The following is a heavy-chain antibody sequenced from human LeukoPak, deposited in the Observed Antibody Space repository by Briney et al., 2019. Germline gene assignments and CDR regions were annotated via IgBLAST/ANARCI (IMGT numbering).Heavy chain of an antibody. V-gene: IGHV4-39*01. Sequence: PSETLSLTCTVSGGSISSSSYYWGWMRQPPGKGREWIGSIYYSGSTYYNPSLKSRVTISVDTSKNQFSLKLSSVTAADTAVYYCARHDTTMKGAFDIWGQGTMVTVSS. D-gene: IGHD3-22*01. CDR3: ARHDTTMKGAFDI. CDR2: IYYSGST. CDR1: GGSISSSSYY. J-gene: IGHJ3*02.